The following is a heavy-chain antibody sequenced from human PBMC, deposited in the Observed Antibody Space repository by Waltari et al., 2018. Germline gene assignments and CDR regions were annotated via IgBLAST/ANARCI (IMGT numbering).Heavy chain of an antibody. CDR2: IRDSGGKT. CDR3: AKGGSSTSTWYYY. J-gene: IGHJ4*02. D-gene: IGHD6-13*01. V-gene: IGHV3-23*01. Sequence: EVQLLESGGGLVQPGGSLRVSCAASGFTFSSYAMNWVRQAPGKGREWVEGIRDSGGKTYYADSVKGRFTISRDNSKNTLYLQMNSLRAEDTALYYCAKGGSSTSTWYYYWGQGTLVTVSS. CDR1: GFTFSSYA.